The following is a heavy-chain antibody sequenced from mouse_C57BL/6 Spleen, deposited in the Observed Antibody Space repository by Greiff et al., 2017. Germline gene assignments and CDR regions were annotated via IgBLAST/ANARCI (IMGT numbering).Heavy chain of an antibody. CDR2: IDPADSYT. D-gene: IGHD2-12*01. J-gene: IGHJ2*01. CDR3: ARGDSDFDY. V-gene: IGHV1-69*01. Sequence: VQLQQSGAELVMPGASVKLSCKASGFTFTSYWMHWVTQRPGQGLEWIGEIDPADSYTNYTKKFKGKSTMTGDKSSSTAYMQLSSLTSEDTAVYYCARGDSDFDYWGQGTTLTVSS. CDR1: GFTFTSYW.